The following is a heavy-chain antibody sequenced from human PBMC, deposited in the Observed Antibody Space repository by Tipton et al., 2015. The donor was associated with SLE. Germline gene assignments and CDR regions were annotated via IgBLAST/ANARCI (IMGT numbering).Heavy chain of an antibody. CDR3: ARGPHGFDI. V-gene: IGHV4-4*07. CDR2: VYTSGST. CDR1: GGPISNYY. Sequence: TLSLTCTVSGGPISNYYWSWIRQPAGEGLEWIGRVYTSGSTNYNPSLKSRVTMSVDTSKKQFSLKLSSVTAADTAVYYCARGPHGFDIWGQGTMVTVSS. J-gene: IGHJ3*02.